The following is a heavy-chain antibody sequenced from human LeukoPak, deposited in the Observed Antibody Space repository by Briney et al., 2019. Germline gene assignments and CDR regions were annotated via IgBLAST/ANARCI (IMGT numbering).Heavy chain of an antibody. CDR3: ARGSYIGSSWYSSSFFFDY. V-gene: IGHV4-34*01. J-gene: IGHJ4*02. Sequence: NPSETLSLTCAVYGGSFSGYYWSWIRQPPGKGLEWIGEINHSGSTNYNPSLKSRVTISVDTSKNQFSLKLSSVTAADTAVYYCARGSYIGSSWYSSSFFFDYWGQGTLVTVSS. CDR2: INHSGST. CDR1: GGSFSGYY. D-gene: IGHD6-13*01.